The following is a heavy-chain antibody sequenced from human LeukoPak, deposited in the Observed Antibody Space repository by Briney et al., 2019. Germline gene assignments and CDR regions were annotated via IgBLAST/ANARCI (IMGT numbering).Heavy chain of an antibody. CDR3: VKAYYDFWSAYANWSDP. D-gene: IGHD3-3*01. CDR1: GFTFSRYA. CDR2: ISSNGGST. V-gene: IGHV3-64D*09. J-gene: IGHJ5*02. Sequence: GGSLRLSCSASGFTFSRYAMHWVRQAPGKGLEHVSVISSNGGSTYYADSVKGRFTISRDNSKNTLYLQMSSLRAEDTAVYYCVKAYYDFWSAYANWSDPWGQGTLVTVSS.